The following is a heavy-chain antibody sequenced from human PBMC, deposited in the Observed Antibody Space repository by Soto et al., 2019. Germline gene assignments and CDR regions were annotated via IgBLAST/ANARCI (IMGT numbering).Heavy chain of an antibody. D-gene: IGHD4-17*01. CDR3: ARGPDDSDVPRWDH. CDR1: GYNFNQYY. V-gene: IGHV1-46*02. CDR2: INLRGGTT. J-gene: IGHJ4*02. Sequence: QVQLVQSGPEGRKPGASVRLSCATSGYNFNQYYIHWVRQAPGQGREWMGIINLRGGTTEYAHKFRGRVTLTGDTSTRTAYMELSSLRSEDTAVYFCARGPDDSDVPRWDHWGQGTLITVSS.